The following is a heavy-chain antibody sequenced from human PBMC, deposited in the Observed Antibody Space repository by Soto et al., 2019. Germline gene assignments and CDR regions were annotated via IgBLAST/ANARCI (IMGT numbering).Heavy chain of an antibody. Sequence: QVQLVQSGAEVKKPGASVKVSCKASGLTFSAYYIYWVRQAPGQGLEWIGWIDPNSGGTNNAQKLQGRVTMTRDTATSTVYMELSALIPDDTAVYYCARSLLDEYSSSWRSAYYGMDVWGQGTTVTVSS. CDR1: GLTFSAYY. J-gene: IGHJ6*02. D-gene: IGHD6-13*01. V-gene: IGHV1-2*02. CDR3: ARSLLDEYSSSWRSAYYGMDV. CDR2: IDPNSGGT.